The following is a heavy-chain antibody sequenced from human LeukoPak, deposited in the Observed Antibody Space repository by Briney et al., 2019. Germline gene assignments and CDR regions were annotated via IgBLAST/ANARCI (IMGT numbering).Heavy chain of an antibody. D-gene: IGHD5-24*01. V-gene: IGHV1-8*01. J-gene: IGHJ4*02. CDR2: MCPNSGNT. CDR3: ARGPKTGKRWLQFTGYYFDY. CDR1: GYTFTSYE. Sequence: ASVTVSCKASGYTFTSYEINWVRQAAGPGLEGMGWMCPNSGNTGYAQKFQGRVTMTRNTSISTAYMELSSLRSEDTAVYYCARGPKTGKRWLQFTGYYFDYWGQGTLVTVSS.